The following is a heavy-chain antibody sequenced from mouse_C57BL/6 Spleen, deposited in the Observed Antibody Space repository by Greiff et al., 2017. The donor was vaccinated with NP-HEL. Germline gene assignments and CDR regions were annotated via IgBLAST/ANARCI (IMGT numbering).Heavy chain of an antibody. CDR3: ARFPLIQDYFDY. Sequence: QVQLQQSGAELVRPGASVKLSCKASGYTFTDYYINWVKQRPGQGLEWIARIYPGSGNTYYNEKFKGKATLTAEKSSSTAYMQLSSLTSEDSAVYFCARFPLIQDYFDYWGQGTTLTVSS. CDR2: IYPGSGNT. CDR1: GYTFTDYY. J-gene: IGHJ2*01. V-gene: IGHV1-76*01.